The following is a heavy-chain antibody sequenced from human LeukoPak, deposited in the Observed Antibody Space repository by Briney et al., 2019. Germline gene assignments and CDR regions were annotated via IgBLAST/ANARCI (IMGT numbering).Heavy chain of an antibody. J-gene: IGHJ4*02. CDR3: ARDELGYCSGGSCYGVDY. CDR1: GYTFTSYG. Sequence: ASVKVSCKASGYTFTSYGISWVRQAPGQGLEWMGWISAYNGNTNYAQKLQGRVTMTTDTSTSTAYMELRSLRFDDTAVYYCARDELGYCSGGSCYGVDYWGQGTLVTVSS. V-gene: IGHV1-18*01. D-gene: IGHD2-15*01. CDR2: ISAYNGNT.